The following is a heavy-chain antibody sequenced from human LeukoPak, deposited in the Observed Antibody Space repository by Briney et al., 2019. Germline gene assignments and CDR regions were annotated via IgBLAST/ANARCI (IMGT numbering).Heavy chain of an antibody. D-gene: IGHD2-21*02. J-gene: IGHJ6*02. CDR3: AKDHGIVVVTAMSYYGMDV. Sequence: PGRSLRLSCAASGFTFSNYGMHWVRQAPGKGLEWVAVISYDGSNKYYADSLKGRFTISRDNSKNTLYLQMNSLRADDTALYYCAKDHGIVVVTAMSYYGMDVWGQGTTVTVSS. CDR2: ISYDGSNK. V-gene: IGHV3-30*18. CDR1: GFTFSNYG.